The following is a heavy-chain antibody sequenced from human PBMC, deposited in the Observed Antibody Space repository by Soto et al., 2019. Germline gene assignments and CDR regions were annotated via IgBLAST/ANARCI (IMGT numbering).Heavy chain of an antibody. J-gene: IGHJ6*01. CDR1: GFTLSGRS. CDR2: IDNAGTGS. CDR3: SRGGVGPDG. V-gene: IGHV3-74*01. D-gene: IGHD1-26*01. Sequence: EVQLVESGGGLVQPGGSLRLSCAASGFTLSGRSMHWVRQAPGKGLVWVSGIDNAGTGSTYADSVEGRFTSSGDNAKNMRYLIMNSLSVEETVVYYCSRGGVGPDGWGKGTAVNVSP.